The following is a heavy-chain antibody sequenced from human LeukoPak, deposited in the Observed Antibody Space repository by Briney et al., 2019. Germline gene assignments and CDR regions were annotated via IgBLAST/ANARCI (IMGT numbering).Heavy chain of an antibody. V-gene: IGHV4-59*12. D-gene: IGHD3-16*01. CDR3: ARLSWHGDYVWEGGFDY. J-gene: IGHJ4*02. CDR2: IYYSGSI. Sequence: PSETLSLTCTVSGASISSYYWSWIRQPPGKGLEWIGDIYYSGSIKYNPSLKSRVTISVDKSKNQFSLKLSSVTAADTAVYYCARLSWHGDYVWEGGFDYWGQGTLVTVSS. CDR1: GASISSYY.